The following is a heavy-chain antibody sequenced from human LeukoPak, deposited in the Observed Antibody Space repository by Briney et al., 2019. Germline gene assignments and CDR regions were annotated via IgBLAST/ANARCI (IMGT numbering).Heavy chain of an antibody. J-gene: IGHJ4*02. CDR2: ISYDGSNK. D-gene: IGHD5-24*01. CDR1: GFTFSSYA. V-gene: IGHV3-30-3*01. CDR3: ARDDELWLQRGIDY. Sequence: TGGSLRLSCAASGFTFSSYAMHWVRQAPGKGLEWVAVISYDGSNKYYADSVKGRFTISRDNSKNTLYLQMNSLRAEDTAVYYCARDDELWLQRGIDYWGQGTLVTVSS.